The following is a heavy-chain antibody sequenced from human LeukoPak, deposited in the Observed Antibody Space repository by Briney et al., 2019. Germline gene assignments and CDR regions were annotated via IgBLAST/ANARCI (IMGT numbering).Heavy chain of an antibody. D-gene: IGHD3-22*01. J-gene: IGHJ4*02. CDR2: IKQDGSEK. CDR1: GLTFNKYW. CDR3: ARGAYYDSGYFDY. V-gene: IGHV3-7*01. Sequence: GGSLRLSCEASGLTFNKYWMTWVRQAPGKGLEWVANIKQDGSEKNYVDSVKGRFTISRDNAKNSLSLRMNSLSAEDTAVYYCARGAYYDSGYFDYWGQGTLVTVSS.